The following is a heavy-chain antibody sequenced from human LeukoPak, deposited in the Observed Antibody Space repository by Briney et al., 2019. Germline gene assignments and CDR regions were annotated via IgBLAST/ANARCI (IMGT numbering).Heavy chain of an antibody. CDR2: ISYDGSNK. D-gene: IGHD2-2*01. CDR3: ARDGLVVVPAAIFGPLNERHHYFDY. Sequence: GRSLRLSCAASGFTFSSYAMHWVRQAPGKGLEWVAVISYDGSNKYYADSVKGRFTISRDNSKNTLYLQMNSLRAEDTAVYYCARDGLVVVPAAIFGPLNERHHYFDYWGQGTLVTVSS. J-gene: IGHJ4*02. CDR1: GFTFSSYA. V-gene: IGHV3-30-3*01.